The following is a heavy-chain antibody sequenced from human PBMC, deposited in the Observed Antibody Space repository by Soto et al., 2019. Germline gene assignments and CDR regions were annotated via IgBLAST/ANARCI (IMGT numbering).Heavy chain of an antibody. CDR2: MNPNSGNT. CDR1: GGTFSIYT. D-gene: IGHD4-4*01. J-gene: IGHJ6*03. CDR3: ARARRTVTTSGYYYYYMDV. V-gene: IGHV1-8*02. Sequence: ASVKVSCKASGGTFSIYTISWVRQAPGQGLEWMGWMNPNSGNTGYAQKFQGRVTMTRNTSISTAYMELSSLRSEDTAVYYCARARRTVTTSGYYYYYMDVWGKGTTVTVSS.